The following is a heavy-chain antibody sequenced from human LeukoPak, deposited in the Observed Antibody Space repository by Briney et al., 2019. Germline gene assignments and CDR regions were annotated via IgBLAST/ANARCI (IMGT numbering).Heavy chain of an antibody. Sequence: GGSLRLSCAASGFTFSSYSMNWVRQAPGKGLEWVSSISSSSSYIYYADSVKGRFTISRDNAKNSLYLQMNSLRAEDTAVYYCARDASHSGCYDYWGQGTLVTVSS. CDR2: ISSSSSYI. CDR3: ARDASHSGCYDY. J-gene: IGHJ4*02. CDR1: GFTFSSYS. D-gene: IGHD3-22*01. V-gene: IGHV3-21*01.